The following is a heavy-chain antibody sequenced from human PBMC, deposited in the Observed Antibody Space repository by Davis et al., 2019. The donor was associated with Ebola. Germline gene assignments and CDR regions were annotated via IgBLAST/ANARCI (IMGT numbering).Heavy chain of an antibody. V-gene: IGHV3-7*03. J-gene: IGHJ4*02. D-gene: IGHD3-10*01. CDR1: GFTFSSYW. CDR3: AKIEAYGSGNYFDY. CDR2: IKQDGSEK. Sequence: GESLKISCAASGFTFSSYWMSWVRQAPGKGLEWVANIKQDGSEKYYVDSVKGRFTISRDNAKNSLYLQMNSLRVEDTAVYYCAKIEAYGSGNYFDYWGQGTLVTVSS.